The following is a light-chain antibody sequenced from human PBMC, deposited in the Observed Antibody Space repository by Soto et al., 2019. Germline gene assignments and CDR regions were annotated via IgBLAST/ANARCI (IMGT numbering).Light chain of an antibody. CDR1: QSVSSY. Sequence: EIVLTQSPATLSLSPGERATLSCRASQSVSSYLAWYQQKPGQAPRLLIYDASNRATGIPARFSGSGSGTEFTLTISSLEPEDFEVYYCQQRSNWPLTFGGGTKVDIK. CDR2: DAS. V-gene: IGKV3-11*01. J-gene: IGKJ4*01. CDR3: QQRSNWPLT.